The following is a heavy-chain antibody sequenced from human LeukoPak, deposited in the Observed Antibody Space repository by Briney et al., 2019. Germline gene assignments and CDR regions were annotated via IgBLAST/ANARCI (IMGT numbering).Heavy chain of an antibody. V-gene: IGHV1-2*02. J-gene: IGHJ4*02. CDR1: GYTFTGHF. Sequence: ASVKVPCKTSGYTFTGHFMNWARQAPEQGLEWMGWIKPKSGATAYAQRFQGRVTMTRDTAINTAYLEVSGLTPDDTAVYYCARVREWEEISGAIPDYFDYWGQGTLITVSS. CDR2: IKPKSGAT. D-gene: IGHD3-3*01. CDR3: ARVREWEEISGAIPDYFDY.